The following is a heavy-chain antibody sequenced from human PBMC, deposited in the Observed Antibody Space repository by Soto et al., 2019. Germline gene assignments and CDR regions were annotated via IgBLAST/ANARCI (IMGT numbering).Heavy chain of an antibody. CDR2: ISYSGNT. Sequence: PSETLSLTCTVSGDSISSYYWSWIRQPPGKGLEWIGYISYSGNTNYTPSLKGRVTISVDTSKNQFSLKLSSVTAADTAVYYCAGSVACSNGVCKFWFDPWGQGTLVTVSS. CDR3: AGSVACSNGVCKFWFDP. D-gene: IGHD2-8*01. V-gene: IGHV4-59*01. CDR1: GDSISSYY. J-gene: IGHJ5*02.